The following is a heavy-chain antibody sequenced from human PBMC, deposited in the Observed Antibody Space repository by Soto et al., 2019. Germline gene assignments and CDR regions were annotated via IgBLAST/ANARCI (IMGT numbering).Heavy chain of an antibody. Sequence: RGESLKISCKGSGYSFTSYWISWVRQMPGKGLEWMGRIDPSDSYTNYSPSFQGHVTISADKSISTAYLQWSSLKASDTAMYYCARHPPLPTYYDFWSGYSTPMDVWGQGTTVTVSS. CDR3: ARHPPLPTYYDFWSGYSTPMDV. J-gene: IGHJ6*02. V-gene: IGHV5-10-1*01. D-gene: IGHD3-3*01. CDR1: GYSFTSYW. CDR2: IDPSDSYT.